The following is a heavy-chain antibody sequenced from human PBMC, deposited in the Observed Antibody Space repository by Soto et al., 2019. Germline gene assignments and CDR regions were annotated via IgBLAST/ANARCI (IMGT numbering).Heavy chain of an antibody. CDR2: IKPVFGSP. CDR3: ARAGGHCSSTSCVDF. CDR1: GDTFSSYG. D-gene: IGHD2-2*01. V-gene: IGHV1-69*01. Sequence: QVQLVQSGAEVKKPGSSVKVSCKTSGDTFSSYGINWVRLAPGQGLEWMGGIKPVFGSPVYARKFEGRLTMTADEPTSTAYMQLSSLKSEDTAVYYCARAGGHCSSTSCVDFWGQGTLITVSS. J-gene: IGHJ4*02.